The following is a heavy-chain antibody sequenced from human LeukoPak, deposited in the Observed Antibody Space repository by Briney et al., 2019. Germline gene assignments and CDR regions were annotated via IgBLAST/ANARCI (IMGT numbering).Heavy chain of an antibody. D-gene: IGHD4-11*01. CDR1: GASISSYY. CDR2: IYYSGST. V-gene: IGHV4-59*01. J-gene: IGHJ4*02. CDR3: ARVRSMTKVDY. Sequence: PSETLSLTCTVSGASISSYYWSWIRQPPGKRPEWIGYIYYSGSTNYNPSLKSRVTISVDTSKHQYSLRLSSVTAADTAIYYRARVRSMTKVDYWGQGTLVAVSS.